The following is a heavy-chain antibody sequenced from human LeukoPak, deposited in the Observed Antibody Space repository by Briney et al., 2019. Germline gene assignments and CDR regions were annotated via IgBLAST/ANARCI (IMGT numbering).Heavy chain of an antibody. CDR3: ARHFTYYYGSGSYGSYYYYYMDV. CDR2: IFHSGST. CDR1: GGSFSIYY. Sequence: SETLSLTCAVYGGSFSIYYWSWIRQPPGKGLEWIGYIFHSGSTNYNPSLKSRVAMSIDTSKNQFSLKLSSVTAADTAVYYCARHFTYYYGSGSYGSYYYYYMDVWGKGTTVTISS. D-gene: IGHD3-10*01. V-gene: IGHV4-59*08. J-gene: IGHJ6*03.